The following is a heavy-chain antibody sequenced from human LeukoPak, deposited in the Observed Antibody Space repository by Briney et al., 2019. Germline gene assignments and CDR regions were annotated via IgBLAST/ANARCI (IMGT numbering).Heavy chain of an antibody. Sequence: GSLRLSCAASGFTFDDYAMHWVRQAPGKGLVWVSRINSDGSSTSYADSVKGRFTISRDNAKNTLYLQMNSLRAEDTAVYYCARDRGNWYFDLWGRGTLVTVSS. CDR2: INSDGSST. CDR1: GFTFDDYA. J-gene: IGHJ2*01. V-gene: IGHV3-74*01. D-gene: IGHD3-10*01. CDR3: ARDRGNWYFDL.